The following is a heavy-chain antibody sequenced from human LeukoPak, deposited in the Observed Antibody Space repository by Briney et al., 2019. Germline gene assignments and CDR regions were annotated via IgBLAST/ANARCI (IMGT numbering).Heavy chain of an antibody. CDR2: ISGSGVST. V-gene: IGHV3-23*01. J-gene: IGHJ4*02. CDR1: GFNFSNYG. CDR3: AKGRIVGATSVDY. D-gene: IGHD1-26*01. Sequence: GGTLRLSCAASGFNFSNYGMSWVRQAPGKGLEWVSVISGSGVSTYYADSVKGRFTISRDNFKSTLYLQMNSLRAEDTAVYYCAKGRIVGATSVDYWGQGTLVTVSX.